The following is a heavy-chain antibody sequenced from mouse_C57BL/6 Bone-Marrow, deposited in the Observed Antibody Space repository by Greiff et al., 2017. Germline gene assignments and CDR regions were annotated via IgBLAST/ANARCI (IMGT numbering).Heavy chain of an antibody. J-gene: IGHJ2*01. CDR2: ISNLAYSI. D-gene: IGHD1-1*01. V-gene: IGHV5-15*04. Sequence: EVQGVESGGGLVQPGGSLKLSCAASGFTFSDYGMAWVRQAPRKGPEWVAFISNLAYSIYYADTVTGRFTISRENAKNTLYLEMSSLRSEDTAKYYCARRSPYYGYFDYWGQGTTLTVSS. CDR1: GFTFSDYG. CDR3: ARRSPYYGYFDY.